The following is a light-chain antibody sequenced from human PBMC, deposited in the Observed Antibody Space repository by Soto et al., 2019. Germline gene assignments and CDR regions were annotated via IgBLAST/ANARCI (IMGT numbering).Light chain of an antibody. J-gene: IGLJ2*01. CDR2: GNS. CDR1: SSNIGAAYD. CDR3: QSYDSSMSGSNVV. Sequence: QSVLTQPPSVSGAPGQRVTISCTGSSSNIGAAYDVNWYQQLPGTAPKLLIYGNSNRPSGVPDRFSGSKSGTSASLAITGLQAEDEADYYCQSYDSSMSGSNVVFGGGTKLTVL. V-gene: IGLV1-40*01.